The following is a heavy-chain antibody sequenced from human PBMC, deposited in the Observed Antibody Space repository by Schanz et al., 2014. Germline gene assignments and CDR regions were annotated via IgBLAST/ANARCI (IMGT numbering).Heavy chain of an antibody. J-gene: IGHJ5*02. V-gene: IGHV3-74*02. Sequence: EVQLVESGGGLVQPGGSLRLSCSASGFTFSIYAMTWVRQAPGKGLEWVARINSVGSNTDYADSVTGRFTISRDNAKNTLYLQMNTLRAEDTAVYYCARPALWFGDNCFDPWGQGTLVTVSS. CDR2: INSVGSNT. D-gene: IGHD3-10*01. CDR3: ARPALWFGDNCFDP. CDR1: GFTFSIYA.